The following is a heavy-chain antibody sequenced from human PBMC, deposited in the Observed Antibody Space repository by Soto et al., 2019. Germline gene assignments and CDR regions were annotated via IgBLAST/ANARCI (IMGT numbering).Heavy chain of an antibody. Sequence: SETLSLTCSVSGDSISNLDYFWAWIRQPPGQALEYIGYIYKSATTYYNSSFESRVAISVDTSKSQFSLNVTSVTAADTAVYFCARGRYCLTGRCFPNWFDSWGQGALVTVSS. CDR1: GDSISNLDYF. D-gene: IGHD7-27*01. J-gene: IGHJ5*01. CDR3: ARGRYCLTGRCFPNWFDS. CDR2: IYKSATT. V-gene: IGHV4-30-4*01.